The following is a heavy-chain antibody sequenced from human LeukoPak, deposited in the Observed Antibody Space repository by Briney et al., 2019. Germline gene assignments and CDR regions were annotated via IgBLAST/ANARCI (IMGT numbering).Heavy chain of an antibody. Sequence: GGSLRLSCAASGFTFSSYAMHWVRQAPGKGLEYVSAISSNGGSTYYADSVKGRFTISRDNSKNTLYLQMSSLRAEDTAVYYCVKDGRPIRLGELSSLDYWGQGTLVTVSS. CDR3: VKDGRPIRLGELSSLDY. J-gene: IGHJ4*02. CDR2: ISSNGGST. V-gene: IGHV3-64D*06. CDR1: GFTFSSYA. D-gene: IGHD3-16*02.